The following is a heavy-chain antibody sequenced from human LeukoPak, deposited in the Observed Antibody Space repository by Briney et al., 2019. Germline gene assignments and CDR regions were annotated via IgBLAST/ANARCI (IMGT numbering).Heavy chain of an antibody. V-gene: IGHV1-24*01. CDR1: GYTLTELS. Sequence: ASVKVSCKVSGYTLTELSMHWVRQAPGKGLEWMGGFDPEDGETIYAQKFQGRVTMTTDTSTSTAYMELRSLRSDDTAVYYCASYYGGKMGFDYWGQGTLVTVSS. D-gene: IGHD4-23*01. CDR3: ASYYGGKMGFDY. J-gene: IGHJ4*02. CDR2: FDPEDGET.